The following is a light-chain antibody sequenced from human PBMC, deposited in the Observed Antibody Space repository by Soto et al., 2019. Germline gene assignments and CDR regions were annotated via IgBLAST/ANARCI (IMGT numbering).Light chain of an antibody. V-gene: IGKV1-39*01. Sequence: DIQMTQSPSTLSASIGDRVTITCRASRSISSYLHWYQQKPGKAPKLLIYAASSLQTGFSSRFSGSGSGTDFTLTISNLQPEDFATYHCQQTSSTPAFGGGTNV. CDR3: QQTSSTPA. J-gene: IGKJ4*01. CDR1: RSISSY. CDR2: AAS.